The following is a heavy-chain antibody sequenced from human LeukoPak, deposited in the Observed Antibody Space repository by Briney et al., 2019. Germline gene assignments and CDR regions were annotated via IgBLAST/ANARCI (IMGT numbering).Heavy chain of an antibody. CDR2: VYYNGNT. CDR3: ARVMIVVVGAYYYYMDV. CDR1: GGSISNYY. Sequence: SETLSLTCTVSGGSISNYYWSWIRQSPGKGLEWIGDVYYNGNTNYNPSLKSRVTISVDTSKNQFSLKLSSVTAADTAVYYCARVMIVVVGAYYYYMDVWGKGTTVTVSS. J-gene: IGHJ6*03. D-gene: IGHD3-22*01. V-gene: IGHV4-59*01.